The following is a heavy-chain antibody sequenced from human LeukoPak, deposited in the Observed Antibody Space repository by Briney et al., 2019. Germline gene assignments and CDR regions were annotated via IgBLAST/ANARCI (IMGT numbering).Heavy chain of an antibody. V-gene: IGHV3-23*01. J-gene: IGHJ4*02. Sequence: GGSLRLSCAASNFTFSNAWMNWVRQAPGKGLEWVSTIGNGGSTYYADSVKGRFTISRDNSKNTLYLQMNSLRAEDTAVYYCAKEESNGPPFDYWGQGTLVTVSS. CDR3: AKEESNGPPFDY. D-gene: IGHD3-10*01. CDR2: IGNGGST. CDR1: NFTFSNAW.